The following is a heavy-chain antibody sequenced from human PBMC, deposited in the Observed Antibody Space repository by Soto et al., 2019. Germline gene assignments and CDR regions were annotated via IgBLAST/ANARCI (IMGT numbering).Heavy chain of an antibody. Sequence: SETQSHTCTVSGGSISSGDYYWSWIRQPPGKGLEWIGYIYYIGSTYYNPSLKSRVTISVDTSKNQFSLKLSSVTAADTAVYYCAREIMTSPYYFDYWGQGTLVPSPQ. V-gene: IGHV4-30-4*01. D-gene: IGHD3-16*01. J-gene: IGHJ4*02. CDR1: GGSISSGDYY. CDR3: AREIMTSPYYFDY. CDR2: IYYIGST.